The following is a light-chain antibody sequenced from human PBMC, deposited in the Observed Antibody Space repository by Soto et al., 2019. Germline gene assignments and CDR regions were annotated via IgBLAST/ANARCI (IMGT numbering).Light chain of an antibody. CDR1: QSLINF. CDR2: DAS. CDR3: QQRSNWPDA. J-gene: IGKJ5*01. V-gene: IGKV3-11*01. Sequence: ILVTQXPSTLSXXPXGXAAXXXRASQSLINFVAWYQHKPGQPPRLLIYDASKRATGIPTRFSGSGSGTDFTLTISSLQPEDFAVYYCQQRSNWPDAFGQGTRLEIK.